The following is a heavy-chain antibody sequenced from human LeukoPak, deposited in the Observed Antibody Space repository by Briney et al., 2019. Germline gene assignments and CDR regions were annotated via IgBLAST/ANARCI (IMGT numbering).Heavy chain of an antibody. CDR3: ARRYDNGGLVVFYYMDV. Sequence: SETLSLTCTVSGDSISNTDSYWGWIRQPPGQGLEWVGSIYHSGTTHYNPSLTSRVTMSVDTSKNQFSLKLSSVTAAATAVYFRARRYDNGGLVVFYYMDVWGIGTTVTVSS. CDR2: IYHSGTT. CDR1: GDSISNTDSY. V-gene: IGHV4-39*01. D-gene: IGHD3-22*01. J-gene: IGHJ6*03.